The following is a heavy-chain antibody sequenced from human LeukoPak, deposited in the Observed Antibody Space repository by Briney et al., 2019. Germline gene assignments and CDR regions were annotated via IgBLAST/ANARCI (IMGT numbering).Heavy chain of an antibody. CDR1: GGSFSGYY. Sequence: SETLSLTCAVYGGSFSGYYWSWIRQPPGKGLEWIGCIYYSGSTNYNPSLKSRVTISVDTSKNQFSLKLSSVTAADTAVYYCAREPYGDYISYTPSYFDYWGQGTLVTVSS. V-gene: IGHV4-59*01. CDR2: IYYSGST. D-gene: IGHD4-17*01. J-gene: IGHJ4*02. CDR3: AREPYGDYISYTPSYFDY.